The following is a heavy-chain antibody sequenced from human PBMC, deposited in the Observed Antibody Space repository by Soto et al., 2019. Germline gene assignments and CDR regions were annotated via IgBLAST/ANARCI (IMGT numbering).Heavy chain of an antibody. J-gene: IGHJ4*02. D-gene: IGHD3-10*01. CDR1: GGTFSSYA. CDR2: IIPIFGTA. CDR3: ARDRGPRRGPYYFDY. Sequence: ASVKVSCKASGGTFSSYAISWVRQAPGQGLEWMGGIIPIFGTANYAQKFQGRVTITADESTSTAYMELSSLRSEDTAVYYCARDRGPRRGPYYFDYWGQGTLVTVSS. V-gene: IGHV1-69*13.